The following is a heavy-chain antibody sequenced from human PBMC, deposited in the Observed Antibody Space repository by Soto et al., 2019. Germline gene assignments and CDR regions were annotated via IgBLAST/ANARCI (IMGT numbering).Heavy chain of an antibody. V-gene: IGHV1-69*13. J-gene: IGHJ4*02. Sequence: GASVKVSCKASGGTFSSYAISWVRQAPGQGLEWMGGIIPIFGTANYAQKFQGRVTITADESTSTAYMELSSLRSEDTAVYYCASSYCISPSCYFDYGGQGTLVTVSS. D-gene: IGHD2-2*01. CDR2: IIPIFGTA. CDR3: ASSYCISPSCYFDY. CDR1: GGTFSSYA.